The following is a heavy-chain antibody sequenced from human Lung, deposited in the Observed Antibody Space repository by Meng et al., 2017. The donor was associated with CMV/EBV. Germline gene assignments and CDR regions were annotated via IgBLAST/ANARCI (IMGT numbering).Heavy chain of an antibody. V-gene: IGHV1-18*01. CDR2: INSYSGHT. J-gene: IGHJ4*02. Sequence: SXXVSXKASGYTFSDYGIGWVRQAPGQGLEWMGWINSYSGHTNYAQKLQGRVTMTTDTSTSSAYMELRSLRSDDTAVYYCARVYCSGGSCYSPFDYWGQGTLVTVSS. CDR1: GYTFSDYG. CDR3: ARVYCSGGSCYSPFDY. D-gene: IGHD2-15*01.